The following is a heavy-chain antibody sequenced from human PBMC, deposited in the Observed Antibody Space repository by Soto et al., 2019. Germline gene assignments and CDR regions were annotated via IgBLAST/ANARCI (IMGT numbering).Heavy chain of an antibody. V-gene: IGHV1-69*01. J-gene: IGHJ4*02. CDR3: ATGSRGYSSAPRFYFEY. Sequence: QVQLVQSGAEVKKPGSSVKVSCQASGGIFSSNAISWVRQAPGQGLEWMGGILPIFDTTHYAQKFQGRVTITADESTSTDYMELSRLKSEDTALYYCATGSRGYSSAPRFYFEYWGQGNLVTVSS. CDR2: ILPIFDTT. CDR1: GGIFSSNA. D-gene: IGHD5-18*01.